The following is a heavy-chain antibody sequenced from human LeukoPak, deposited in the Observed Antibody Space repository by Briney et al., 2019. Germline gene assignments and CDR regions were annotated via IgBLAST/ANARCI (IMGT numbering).Heavy chain of an antibody. CDR1: GGSISSSSYY. J-gene: IGHJ4*02. CDR3: ARDLSIAAAIADY. D-gene: IGHD6-13*01. V-gene: IGHV4-39*07. CDR2: INHSGST. Sequence: SETLSLTCTVSGGSISSSSYYWGWIRQPPGKGLEWIGEINHSGSTNYNPSLKSRVTISVDTSKNQFSLKLSSVTAADTAVYYCARDLSIAAAIADYWGQGTLVTVSS.